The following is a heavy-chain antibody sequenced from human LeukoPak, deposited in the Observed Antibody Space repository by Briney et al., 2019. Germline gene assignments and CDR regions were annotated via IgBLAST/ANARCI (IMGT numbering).Heavy chain of an antibody. J-gene: IGHJ6*02. D-gene: IGHD3-10*01. CDR1: GFTLSNYG. V-gene: IGHV3-30*02. Sequence: GGSLRLSCVASGFTLSNYGMHWVRQAPGKGLEWVALLRYDGSNTLYADSVKGRLTISRDNSKNPLYLQMNSLRAEDTAVYYCARGYGSRSYYGMDVWGQGTTVTVSS. CDR2: LRYDGSNT. CDR3: ARGYGSRSYYGMDV.